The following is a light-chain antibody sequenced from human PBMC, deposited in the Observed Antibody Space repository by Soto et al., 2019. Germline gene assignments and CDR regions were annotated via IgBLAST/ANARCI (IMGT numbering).Light chain of an antibody. CDR2: EDN. CDR1: SGSIASNY. CDR3: QSYDSSNYV. Sequence: NFMLTQPHSVSESPGKTVTISCTRSSGSIASNYVQWHQQRPGSAPATVILEDNQRPSGVTDRFSRSLDCSSNSASLPISGLKTEDEADYFCQSYDSSNYVFGTGTKVTVL. V-gene: IGLV6-57*03. J-gene: IGLJ1*01.